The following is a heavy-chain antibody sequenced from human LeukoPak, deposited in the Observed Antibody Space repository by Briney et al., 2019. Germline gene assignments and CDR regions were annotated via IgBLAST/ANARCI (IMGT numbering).Heavy chain of an antibody. CDR1: GFTFSDYY. V-gene: IGHV3-7*02. CDR2: IKQDGSEK. Sequence: PGGSLRLSCAASGFTFSDYYMRWIRQAPGKGLEWVANIKQDGSEKYYVDSVKGRFTIPRDNAQISLYLQMNSLRAEDTAVYYCATHSISAYYFGASSYYNRDAFDIWGQGTMVTVSS. CDR3: ATHSISAYYFGASSYYNRDAFDI. D-gene: IGHD3-10*01. J-gene: IGHJ3*02.